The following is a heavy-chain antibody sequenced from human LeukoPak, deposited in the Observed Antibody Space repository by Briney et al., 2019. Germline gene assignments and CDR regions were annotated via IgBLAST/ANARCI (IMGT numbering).Heavy chain of an antibody. D-gene: IGHD2-15*01. CDR2: IYQSGST. CDR1: GYSISSGYY. J-gene: IGHJ3*02. CDR3: ASLVGHCSGGSCYSGAFDI. Sequence: SETLSLSCDVSGYSISSGYYWAWIRQPPGKGLEWIGNIYQSGSTSYSTSLKSRVTISMDTSKNQFSLKLSSVTAADTAIYYCASLVGHCSGGSCYSGAFDIWGQGTKVTVSS. V-gene: IGHV4-38-2*01.